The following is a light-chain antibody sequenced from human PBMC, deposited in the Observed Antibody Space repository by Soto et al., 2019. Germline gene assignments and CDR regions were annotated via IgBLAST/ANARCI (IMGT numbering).Light chain of an antibody. CDR2: AAS. CDR3: QPRYDTPHFT. J-gene: IGKJ5*01. Sequence: DIQMTQSPSSLSASVGDRVTITCRASQSSSSYINWYQQKPGKAPKLLIYAASSLPSGVTSSFGGSGSGTVYTLTIGSLQAEDCATHDCQPRYDTPHFTFGQGTRLHIK. CDR1: QSSSSY. V-gene: IGKV1-39*01.